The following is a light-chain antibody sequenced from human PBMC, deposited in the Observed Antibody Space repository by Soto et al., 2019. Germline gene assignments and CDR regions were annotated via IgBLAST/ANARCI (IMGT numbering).Light chain of an antibody. CDR1: QSVSSY. CDR2: DAS. Sequence: EIVLTQSPAALSLSPGERATLSCRTSQSVSSYLVWYQQKPGQAPRLLIYDASNRATGIPARFSGSGSGTAFTLTISSLEPEDFAVYYCQQRSNWPMSTFGQGTRLEIK. J-gene: IGKJ5*01. V-gene: IGKV3-11*01. CDR3: QQRSNWPMST.